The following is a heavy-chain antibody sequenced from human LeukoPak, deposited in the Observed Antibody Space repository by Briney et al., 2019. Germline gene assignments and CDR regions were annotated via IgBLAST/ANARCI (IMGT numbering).Heavy chain of an antibody. J-gene: IGHJ5*02. V-gene: IGHV3-30*18. Sequence: GGSLRLSCAASGFTFSSYGMHWVRQAPGKGLEWVAVISYDGSNKYYADSVKGRFTISRDNSKNTLYLQMNSLRAEDTAVYYCAKYTQRAYYYGSGSYSGWFDPWGQGTLVTVSS. CDR3: AKYTQRAYYYGSGSYSGWFDP. D-gene: IGHD3-10*01. CDR1: GFTFSSYG. CDR2: ISYDGSNK.